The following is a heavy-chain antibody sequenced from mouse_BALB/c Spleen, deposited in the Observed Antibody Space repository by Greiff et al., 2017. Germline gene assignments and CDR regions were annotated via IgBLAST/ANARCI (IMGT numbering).Heavy chain of an antibody. V-gene: IGHV1-7*01. CDR2: INPSTGYT. D-gene: IGHD1-1*01. J-gene: IGHJ3*01. CDR3: ARWRDYGMGFAY. CDR1: GYTFTSYW. Sequence: QVQLKQSGAELAKPGASVKMSCKASGYTFTSYWMHWVKQRPGQGLEWIGYINPSTGYTEYNQKFKDKATLTADKSSSTAYMQLSSLTSEDSAVYYCARWRDYGMGFAYWGQGTLVTVSA.